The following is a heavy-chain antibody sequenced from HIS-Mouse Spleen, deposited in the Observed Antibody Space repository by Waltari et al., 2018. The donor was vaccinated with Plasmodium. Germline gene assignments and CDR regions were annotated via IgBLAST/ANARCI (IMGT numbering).Heavy chain of an antibody. J-gene: IGHJ3*02. D-gene: IGHD2-8*01. CDR1: GFPFSSYG. CDR3: AKVAQGTRDAFDI. CDR2: IWYDGSNK. Sequence: QVQLVESGGGVVQPGRSLRLSCAASGFPFSSYGIHWVRQAPGKGLEWVAVIWYDGSNKYYADSVKGRFTISRDNSKNTLYLQMNSLRAEDTAVYYCAKVAQGTRDAFDIWGQGTMVTVSS. V-gene: IGHV3-33*06.